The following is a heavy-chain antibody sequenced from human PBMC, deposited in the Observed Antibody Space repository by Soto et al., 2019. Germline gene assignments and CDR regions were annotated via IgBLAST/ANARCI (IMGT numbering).Heavy chain of an antibody. J-gene: IGHJ4*02. D-gene: IGHD5-12*01. CDR2: IYYSGST. CDR3: ARAYGGYADY. Sequence: QVELQESGPGLVKPSETLSLTCTVSGGSISSYYWCWIRQPPGKGLEWIGYIYYSGSTNYNPALKSRLTITVDTSKNKFTMKLSSVTAADTAVYYCARAYGGYADYWGQGAQVTVSS. CDR1: GGSISSYY. V-gene: IGHV4-59*01.